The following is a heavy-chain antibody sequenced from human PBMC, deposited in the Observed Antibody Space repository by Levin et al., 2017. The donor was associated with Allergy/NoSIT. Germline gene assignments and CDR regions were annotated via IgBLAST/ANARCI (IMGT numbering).Heavy chain of an antibody. CDR2: INPNSGGT. J-gene: IGHJ4*02. V-gene: IGHV1-2*02. CDR3: ARDRVTTTWVY. CDR1: FSPFPFYS. D-gene: IGHD4-17*01. Sequence: SFPSSFSPFPFYSLPWVRQAPGQGLEWMGWINPNSGGTNYAQKFQGRVTMTRDTSISTAYMELSRLRSDDTAVYYCARDRVTTTWVYWGQGTLVTVSS.